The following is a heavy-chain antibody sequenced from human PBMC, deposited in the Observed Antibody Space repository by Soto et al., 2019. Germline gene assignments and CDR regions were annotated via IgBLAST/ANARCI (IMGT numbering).Heavy chain of an antibody. CDR2: ISAYNGNT. CDR3: ARDEDFGTNWFDP. D-gene: IGHD1-1*01. V-gene: IGHV1-18*01. CDR1: GYTFTSYG. Sequence: ASVKVSCKASGYTFTSYGISWVRQAPGQGLEWMEWISAYNGNTNYAQKLQGRVTMTTDTSTSTAYMERRSLRSDDTVVYYCARDEDFGTNWFDPWGQGTLVTLSS. J-gene: IGHJ5*02.